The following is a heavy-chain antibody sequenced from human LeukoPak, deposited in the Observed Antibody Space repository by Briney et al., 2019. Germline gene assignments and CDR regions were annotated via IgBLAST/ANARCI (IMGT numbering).Heavy chain of an antibody. V-gene: IGHV4-34*01. CDR1: GGSFSDYY. J-gene: IGHJ4*02. D-gene: IGHD6-19*01. CDR3: ARGVISYSSGWFKDY. Sequence: SETLSLTCAVYGGSFSDYYWSWIRQPPGKGLEWIGEINHSGSTNYNPSLKSRVTISVDTSKNQFSLKLSSVTAADTAVYCCARGVISYSSGWFKDYWGQGTLVTVSS. CDR2: INHSGST.